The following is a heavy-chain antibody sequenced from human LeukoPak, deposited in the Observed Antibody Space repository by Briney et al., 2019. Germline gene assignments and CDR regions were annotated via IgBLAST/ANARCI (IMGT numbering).Heavy chain of an antibody. D-gene: IGHD3-22*01. CDR2: INPNSGST. Sequence: ASVKVSCKASGYTFTNYYIHWVRQAPGHGLEWMGIINPNSGSTAYTQKFQGKVTMTRDTNTRTVFMELGSLRSDGTAVYYFARLGDYYDSLGHYDYWGRGTLVIVPS. J-gene: IGHJ4*02. CDR3: ARLGDYYDSLGHYDY. CDR1: GYTFTNYY. V-gene: IGHV1-46*01.